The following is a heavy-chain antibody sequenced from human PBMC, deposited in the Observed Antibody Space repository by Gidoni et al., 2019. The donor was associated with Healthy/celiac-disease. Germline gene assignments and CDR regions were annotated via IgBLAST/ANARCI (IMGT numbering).Heavy chain of an antibody. D-gene: IGHD6-13*01. CDR1: GFTFGAYA. CDR3: TRDITSEYSSSPFPSDY. CDR2: IRSKAYGWTT. J-gene: IGHJ4*02. Sequence: EVQLVESGGGLVKPGRSLRLSCTASGFTFGAYAMSWFRQAPGKGLEWVGIIRSKAYGWTTEYAASVKGRFTISRDDSKRIAYRQMNSLKTEDTAVYYCTRDITSEYSSSPFPSDYWGQGTLVTVSS. V-gene: IGHV3-49*05.